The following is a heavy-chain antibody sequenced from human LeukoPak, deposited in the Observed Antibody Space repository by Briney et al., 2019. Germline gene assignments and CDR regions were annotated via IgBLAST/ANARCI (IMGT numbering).Heavy chain of an antibody. D-gene: IGHD2-2*01. V-gene: IGHV4-39*07. CDR1: GGSISSSSYY. CDR2: IYYSGST. Sequence: SETLSLTCTVSGGSISSSSYYWGWIRQPPGKGLEWIGSIYYSGSTYYNPSLKSRVTISVDTSKNQFSLKLSSVTAADTAVYYCARDPGGQLLHNWFDPWGQGTLVTVSS. J-gene: IGHJ5*02. CDR3: ARDPGGQLLHNWFDP.